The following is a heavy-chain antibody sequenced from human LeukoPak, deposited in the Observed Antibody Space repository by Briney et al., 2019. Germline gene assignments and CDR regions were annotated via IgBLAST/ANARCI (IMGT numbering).Heavy chain of an antibody. CDR3: ARDPGYCSGGSCYYFDY. CDR2: ITSSGSTI. D-gene: IGHD2-15*01. V-gene: IGHV3-11*01. CDR1: GFTFSDYY. Sequence: GGSLRLPCAASGFTFSDYYMSWIRQAPGKGPEWISYITSSGSTIYYADSVKGRFTISRDNAKNSLYLQMNSLRAEDTAVYYCARDPGYCSGGSCYYFDYWGQGTLVTVSS. J-gene: IGHJ4*02.